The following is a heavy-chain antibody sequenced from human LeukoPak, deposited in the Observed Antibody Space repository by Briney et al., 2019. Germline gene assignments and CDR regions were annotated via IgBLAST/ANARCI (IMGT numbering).Heavy chain of an antibody. CDR1: GFTFSSHW. J-gene: IGHJ4*02. CDR2: IKQDASQE. Sequence: GGSLRLSCAASGFTFSSHWMSWVRQAPGKGPEWVAHIKQDASQEYHVDSVKGRFTISRDNAKNSLYLQMNSLRAEDTAVYYCARGVVYPAWSGPHWSDYWGQGALVTVSS. V-gene: IGHV3-7*01. CDR3: ARGVVYPAWSGPHWSDY. D-gene: IGHD3-3*01.